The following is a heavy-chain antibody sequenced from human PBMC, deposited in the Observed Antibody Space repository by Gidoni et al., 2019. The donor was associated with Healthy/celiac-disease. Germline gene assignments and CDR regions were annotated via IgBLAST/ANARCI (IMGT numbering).Heavy chain of an antibody. J-gene: IGHJ4*02. Sequence: QVQLVESGGGVVQPGRSLRLSCAASGFTFRSYGMHWVRQAPGKGLEWVAVIWYDGSNKYYADSVKGRFTISRDNSKNTLYLQMNSLRAEDTAVYYCARAPYSSSSGLDYWGQGTLVTVSS. CDR3: ARAPYSSSSGLDY. CDR1: GFTFRSYG. V-gene: IGHV3-33*01. D-gene: IGHD6-6*01. CDR2: IWYDGSNK.